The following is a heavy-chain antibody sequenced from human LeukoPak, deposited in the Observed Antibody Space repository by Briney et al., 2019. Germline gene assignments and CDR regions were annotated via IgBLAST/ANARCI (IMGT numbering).Heavy chain of an antibody. CDR3: ARDWMRNYYGSGSFHWFDP. CDR1: GYSISSGYY. Sequence: SETLSLTCTVSGYSISSGYYWGWIRQPPGKGLEWIGSIYHSGSTYYNPSLKSRVTISVDTSKNQFSLKLSSVTAADTAVYYCARDWMRNYYGSGSFHWFDPWGQGTLVTVSS. V-gene: IGHV4-38-2*02. CDR2: IYHSGST. D-gene: IGHD3-10*01. J-gene: IGHJ5*02.